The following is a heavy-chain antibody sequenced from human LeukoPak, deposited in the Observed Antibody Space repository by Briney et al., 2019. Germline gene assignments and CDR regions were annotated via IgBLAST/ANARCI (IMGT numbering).Heavy chain of an antibody. CDR2: IIPVFGTT. J-gene: IGHJ6*03. CDR1: GDTFSNYA. V-gene: IGHV1-69*05. CDR3: ATSRRAYYYYYMDV. Sequence: GASVKVSCKASGDTFSNYAISWVRQAPGQGLEWMGGIIPVFGTTNYAQNFQGRVTITTGESTSTAYMELSSLRSEDTAVYYCATSRRAYYYYYMDVWGKGTTVTVSS.